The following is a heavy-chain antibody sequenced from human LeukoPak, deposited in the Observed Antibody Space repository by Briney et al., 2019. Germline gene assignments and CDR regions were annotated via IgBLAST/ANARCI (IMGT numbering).Heavy chain of an antibody. CDR2: IRSDGSSK. Sequence: PGGSLRLPCAASGFSFSNFGLHWVRQAPGKGLEWVALIRSDGSSKNYADSVKGRFTISRDASKNTVFLQMNSLRADDTAVYFYAKWSGDFPSYYLDYWGQGTLVTVSS. D-gene: IGHD2-21*02. CDR1: GFSFSNFG. V-gene: IGHV3-30*02. CDR3: AKWSGDFPSYYLDY. J-gene: IGHJ4*02.